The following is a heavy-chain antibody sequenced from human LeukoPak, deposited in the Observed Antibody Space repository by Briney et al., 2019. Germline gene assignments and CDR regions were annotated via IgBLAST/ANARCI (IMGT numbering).Heavy chain of an antibody. V-gene: IGHV4-4*07. D-gene: IGHD3-22*01. Sequence: SETLSLTCTVSGGSISSYYWSWIRQPAGKGLEWIGRIYTSGSTNYNPSLKSRVTISLDTSKNQFSLKLSSVTAADTAVYYCARDRYYYDSSGYYRIFDYWGQGTLVTVSS. CDR3: ARDRYYYDSSGYYRIFDY. CDR2: IYTSGST. CDR1: GGSISSYY. J-gene: IGHJ4*02.